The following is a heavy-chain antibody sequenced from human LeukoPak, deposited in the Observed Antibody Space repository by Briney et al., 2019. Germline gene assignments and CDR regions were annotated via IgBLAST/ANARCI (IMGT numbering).Heavy chain of an antibody. V-gene: IGHV1-2*02. CDR3: ARDRRRITMVVDI. J-gene: IGHJ3*02. D-gene: IGHD3-22*01. Sequence: ASVKVSCQASGYTFTDYYMHWVRQAPGQGLEWMGWINPNSGGTYYAQKFRGRVTMTWDRSTTSTYMELSSLRSDDTAMYFCARDRRRITMVVDIWGQGTMVTVSS. CDR2: INPNSGGT. CDR1: GYTFTDYY.